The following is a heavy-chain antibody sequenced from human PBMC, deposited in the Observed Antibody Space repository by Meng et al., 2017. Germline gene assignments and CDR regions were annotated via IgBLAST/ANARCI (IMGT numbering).Heavy chain of an antibody. Sequence: GESLKISCAASGFTFSSYWMSWVRQAPGKGLEWVANIKQDGSEKYYVDSVKGRFTISRDNAKNSLYLQMNSLRAEDTAVYYCAKTPNYDFWSGYYWGAGYFDYWGQGTLVTGSS. CDR2: IKQDGSEK. CDR3: AKTPNYDFWSGYYWGAGYFDY. J-gene: IGHJ4*02. CDR1: GFTFSSYW. V-gene: IGHV3-7*01. D-gene: IGHD3-3*01.